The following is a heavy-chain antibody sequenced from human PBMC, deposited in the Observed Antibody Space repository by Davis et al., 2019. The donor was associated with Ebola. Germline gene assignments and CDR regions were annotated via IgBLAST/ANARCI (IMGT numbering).Heavy chain of an antibody. J-gene: IGHJ4*02. D-gene: IGHD6-13*01. CDR1: VITFSSYA. V-gene: IGHV3-21*01. CDR2: INLDNTSI. Sequence: GGSLRLSCADSVITFSSYAMTWVRQAPGKGLEWVSSINLDNTSIHYADSMRGRITISRDNAKKSLYLHIKNLRAEDTAVYYCARDEIASPGFNFDNWGQGTLVTVSS. CDR3: ARDEIASPGFNFDN.